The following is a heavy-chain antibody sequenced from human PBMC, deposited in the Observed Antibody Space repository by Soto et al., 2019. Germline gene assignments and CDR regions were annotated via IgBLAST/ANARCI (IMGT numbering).Heavy chain of an antibody. CDR3: VRDFGWSFRAGDIDI. V-gene: IGHV3-21*02. CDR1: GFSFISYS. Sequence: EVQLVESGGGLVKPGGSLRLSCAASGFSFISYSMNWVRQAPGKGLEWVSSINEASSYIYYAHSLRGRFTISRDNAKDSLYLQMNSLRAEDTAVYYCVRDFGWSFRAGDIDIWGDGATVTVSS. D-gene: IGHD3-3*01. CDR2: INEASSYI. J-gene: IGHJ6*03.